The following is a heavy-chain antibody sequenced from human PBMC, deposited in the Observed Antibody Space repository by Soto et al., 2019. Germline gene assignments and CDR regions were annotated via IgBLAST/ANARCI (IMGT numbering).Heavy chain of an antibody. CDR1: GFTFSDYY. CDR3: ARTMVRGGMTLQPYYYMEV. V-gene: IGHV3-11*01. J-gene: IGHJ6*03. Sequence: QVQLVESGGGLVKPGGSLRLSCAASGFTFSDYYMSWIRQAPGKGLEWVSYISSSGSTIYYADSVKGRFTISRDNAKKSLYLQMNSLRAEDTAGDYCARTMVRGGMTLQPYYYMEVWGQGTTVTVSS. D-gene: IGHD3-10*01. CDR2: ISSSGSTI.